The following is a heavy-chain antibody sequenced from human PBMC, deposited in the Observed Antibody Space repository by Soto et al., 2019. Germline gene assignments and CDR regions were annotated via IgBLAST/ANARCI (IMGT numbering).Heavy chain of an antibody. CDR3: AGEGVTSSMSLPWMGDHYYGLDV. Sequence: QVQLVQSGAEVKKPGSSVKVSCRASGGTFNSHTISWVRQAPGQGLEWMGGIMPMFGVTNYARKFQGRLTMTANESTTTAYMEVSSLTSDDTAVYYCAGEGVTSSMSLPWMGDHYYGLDVWGQGTTVIVSS. D-gene: IGHD2-2*01. CDR2: IMPMFGVT. V-gene: IGHV1-69*12. CDR1: GGTFNSHT. J-gene: IGHJ6*02.